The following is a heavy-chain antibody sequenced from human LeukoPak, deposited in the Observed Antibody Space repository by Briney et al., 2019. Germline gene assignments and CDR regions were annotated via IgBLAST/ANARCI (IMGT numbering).Heavy chain of an antibody. J-gene: IGHJ4*02. CDR1: GFTFSSYW. V-gene: IGHV3-7*01. CDR2: IKQDGSEK. CDR3: AREIDSSGWYYFDY. Sequence: PGGSLRLSCAASGFTFSSYWMSWVRQAPGKGLEWVANIKQDGSEKYYVDSVKGRFTISRDNAKNSLYLQMNSLRAEDTAVYYCAREIDSSGWYYFDYWGQGTLVTVSS. D-gene: IGHD6-19*01.